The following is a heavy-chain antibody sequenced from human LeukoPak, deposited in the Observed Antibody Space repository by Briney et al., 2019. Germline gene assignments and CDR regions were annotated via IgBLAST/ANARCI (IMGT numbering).Heavy chain of an antibody. V-gene: IGHV3-21*04. CDR2: ISSSSSYI. CDR1: GFTFSSYS. CDR3: ARDLQHDYGDNGDPERYYYYGMDV. Sequence: GGSLRLSCAASGFTFSSYSMNWVRQAPGKGLEWVSSISSSSSYIYYADSVKGRFTISRDNAKNSLYLQMNSLRAEDTAVYYCARDLQHDYGDNGDPERYYYYGMDVWGQGTTVAVSS. J-gene: IGHJ6*02. D-gene: IGHD4-17*01.